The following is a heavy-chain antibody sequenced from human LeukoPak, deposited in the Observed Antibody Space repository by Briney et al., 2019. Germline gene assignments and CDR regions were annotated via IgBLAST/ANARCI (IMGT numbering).Heavy chain of an antibody. CDR2: IHTSGSP. CDR1: GASISGHY. V-gene: IGHV4-4*07. CDR3: ARQRPDGDILGFDW. J-gene: IGHJ4*02. D-gene: IGHD2-21*01. Sequence: PSETLSLTCSVSGASISGHYWSWIRHPAGKSLEWIGRIHTSGSPIYNPSLSSRVTMSVDTSKGQFSLTMNSLTAADTAIYYCARQRPDGDILGFDWWGQGTLVTVSS.